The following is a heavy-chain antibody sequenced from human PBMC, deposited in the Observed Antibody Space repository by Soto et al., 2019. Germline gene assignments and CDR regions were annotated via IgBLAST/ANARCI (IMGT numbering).Heavy chain of an antibody. V-gene: IGHV3-23*01. CDR3: AYDLEGDYVF. CDR1: GFTFSSHS. D-gene: IGHD4-17*01. Sequence: VGSMILSCASSGFTFSSHSMILVRQAPGKGLEWVSAISGSGGSTYYADSVKGRFTISRDNSKNTLYLQMNSLRAEDTAVYYCAYDLEGDYVFWGQGTLVTVSS. CDR2: ISGSGGST. J-gene: IGHJ4*02.